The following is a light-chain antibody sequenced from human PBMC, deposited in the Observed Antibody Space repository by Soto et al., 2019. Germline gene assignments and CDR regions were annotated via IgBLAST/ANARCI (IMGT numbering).Light chain of an antibody. V-gene: IGKV1-6*01. CDR2: GAS. CDR1: QGIGND. J-gene: IGKJ4*01. Sequence: AIQMTQSPSSLSASVGDRVNITCRASQGIGNDLGWYRHKPGEVPKLLIYGASFLQSGVPSRFSGSGSGTDFTLTISSLQPEDFATYYWLQDYNYPLTFGGGTTVEIK. CDR3: LQDYNYPLT.